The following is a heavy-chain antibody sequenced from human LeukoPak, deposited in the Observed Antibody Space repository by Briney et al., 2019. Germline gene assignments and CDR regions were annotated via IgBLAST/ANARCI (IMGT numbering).Heavy chain of an antibody. D-gene: IGHD2-15*01. V-gene: IGHV3-7*01. J-gene: IGHJ5*02. Sequence: PGGSLRLSCAASGFTFRSYWMSWVRQAPGKGLEWVANMKLDGSEEYYVDSVKGRFTISSDNAKNSLYLQMNSLRVDDTAVYYCARWARYCSSGSCYSWFDPWGQGTQVTVSS. CDR3: ARWARYCSSGSCYSWFDP. CDR1: GFTFRSYW. CDR2: MKLDGSEE.